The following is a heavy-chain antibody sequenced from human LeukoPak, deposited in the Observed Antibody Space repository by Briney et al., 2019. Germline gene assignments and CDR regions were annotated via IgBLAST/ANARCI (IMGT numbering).Heavy chain of an antibody. CDR1: GYTFTTYG. V-gene: IGHV1-18*01. CDR3: ARVWVVTAVMDV. Sequence: ASVKVSCKASGYTFTTYGINWLRQAPGQGLEWMGWISAYNGNTNYAQKFQGRVTMTRDTSISTAYMELSRLRSDDTAVYYCARVWVVTAVMDVWGKGTTVTVSS. CDR2: ISAYNGNT. J-gene: IGHJ6*03. D-gene: IGHD2-21*02.